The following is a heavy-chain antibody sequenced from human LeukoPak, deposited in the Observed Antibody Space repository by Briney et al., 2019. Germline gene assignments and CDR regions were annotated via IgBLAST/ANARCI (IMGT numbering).Heavy chain of an antibody. CDR3: AGQWYNWNSNNYFDH. CDR2: IDNSGST. Sequence: SETLSLTCTVSDGSITCYYWSWIRQPAGKGLELIGRIDNSGSTTYNPPLKSRVTMSGDTSKTQFSLILSSVTAADTAVYYCAGQWYNWNSNNYFDHWGQGTLVTVSS. D-gene: IGHD1-7*01. J-gene: IGHJ4*02. CDR1: DGSITCYY. V-gene: IGHV4-4*07.